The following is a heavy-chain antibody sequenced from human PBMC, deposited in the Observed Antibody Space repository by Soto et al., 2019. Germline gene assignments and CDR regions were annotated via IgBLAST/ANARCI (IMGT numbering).Heavy chain of an antibody. D-gene: IGHD2-21*02. J-gene: IGHJ5*02. CDR3: ANARGGGNSACFDA. CDR2: ISWDGER. V-gene: IGHV2-5*02. Sequence: QITLKESGPSLLKPTQTLTLTCTFSVFSLTSGPAGVGWIRQPPVKALGWLALISWDGERRYRPSLKSRPTITNDTSKDQVVLTTTNMDPDDTRTYYCANARGGGNSACFDAWSQGTLVTVSP. CDR1: VFSLTSGPAG.